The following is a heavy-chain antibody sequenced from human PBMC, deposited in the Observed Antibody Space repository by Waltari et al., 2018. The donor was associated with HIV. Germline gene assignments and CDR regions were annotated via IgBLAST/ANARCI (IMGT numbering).Heavy chain of an antibody. CDR1: GGSFISHH. D-gene: IGHD3-3*01. Sequence: QVQLQESGPGLVKPSETLSLTCSVSGGSFISHHWTWIRQPPGKGLEWIGYIYYTGRTNCNPSLKSRVTISVDTSKNQFSLRLRSVTAADTAVYYCARGLFGVGSNWFDPWGQGILVTVSS. CDR3: ARGLFGVGSNWFDP. V-gene: IGHV4-59*11. CDR2: IYYTGRT. J-gene: IGHJ5*02.